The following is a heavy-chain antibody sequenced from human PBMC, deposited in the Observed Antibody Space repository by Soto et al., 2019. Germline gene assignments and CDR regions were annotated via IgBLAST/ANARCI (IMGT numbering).Heavy chain of an antibody. CDR3: ARDWGGLGY. CDR1: GFTVSNCW. CDR2: IIKDGSEK. D-gene: IGHD3-10*01. J-gene: IGHJ4*02. V-gene: IGHV3-7*03. Sequence: LRLSSAASGFTVSNCWMTWVRQAPGKGLEWVANIIKDGSEKSYVDSVKGRFTISRDNAKNSPYLEMNSLRVEDTAVYYCARDWGGLGYWGQGTLVTVSS.